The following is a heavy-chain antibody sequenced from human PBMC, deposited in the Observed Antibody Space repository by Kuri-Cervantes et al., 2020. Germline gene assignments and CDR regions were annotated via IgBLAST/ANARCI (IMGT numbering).Heavy chain of an antibody. CDR2: NSAYNGNT. Sequence: ASVKVSCKASGYTFTSYGISWVRQAPGQGLEWMGWNSAYNGNTNYAQKLQGRVTMTTDTSTSTAYMELRSLRSDDTAVYYCARDHPPYYYYYGMDVWGQGTTVTVSS. J-gene: IGHJ6*02. CDR3: ARDHPPYYYYYGMDV. CDR1: GYTFTSYG. V-gene: IGHV1-18*01.